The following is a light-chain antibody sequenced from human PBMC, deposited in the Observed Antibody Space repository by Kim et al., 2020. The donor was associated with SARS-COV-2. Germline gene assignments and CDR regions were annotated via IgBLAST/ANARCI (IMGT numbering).Light chain of an antibody. J-gene: IGLJ3*02. V-gene: IGLV4-69*01. CDR1: SGHSSYA. Sequence: ASCSLTCTRSSGHSSYAIAWHQQQPEKGPRYLMKLNSDGSHSKGDGIPDRFSGSSSGAERYLTISSLQSEDEADYYCQTWDTGIRVFGGGTQLTVL. CDR2: LNSDGSH. CDR3: QTWDTGIRV.